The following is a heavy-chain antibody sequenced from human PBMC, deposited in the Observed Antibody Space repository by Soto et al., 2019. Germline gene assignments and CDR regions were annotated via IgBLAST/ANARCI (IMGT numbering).Heavy chain of an antibody. J-gene: IGHJ3*02. CDR3: ARATPDYGDYVAFDI. D-gene: IGHD4-17*01. CDR1: GGAFSSYT. V-gene: IGHV1-69*02. CDR2: IIPILGIA. Sequence: SVKVSWKASGGAFSSYTISWVRQAPGQGLEWMGRIIPILGIANYAQKFQGRVTITADKSTSTAYMELSSLRSEDTAVYYCARATPDYGDYVAFDIWGQGTMVTVSS.